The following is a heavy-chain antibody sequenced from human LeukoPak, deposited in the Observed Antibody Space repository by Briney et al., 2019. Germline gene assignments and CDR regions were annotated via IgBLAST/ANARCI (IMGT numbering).Heavy chain of an antibody. CDR1: GFTFSSYS. D-gene: IGHD2-21*02. Sequence: GGSLRLSCAASGFTFSSYSMNWVRQAPGKGLEWVSYISSSSSTIYYADSVKGRLTISRDNAKNSLYLQMNSLRAEDTAVYYCARAPYLCGGDWGYFDYWGQGTLVTVSS. J-gene: IGHJ4*02. CDR2: ISSSSSTI. CDR3: ARAPYLCGGDWGYFDY. V-gene: IGHV3-48*01.